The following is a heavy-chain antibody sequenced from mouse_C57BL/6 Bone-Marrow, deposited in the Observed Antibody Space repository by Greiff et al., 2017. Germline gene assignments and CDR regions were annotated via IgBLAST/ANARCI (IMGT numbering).Heavy chain of an antibody. Sequence: QVQLQQPGAELVMPGASVKLSCKASGYTFTSYWMHWVKPRPGQGLEWIGEIDPSDSYTNYNQKFKGKSTLTVDKSSSTAYMQLSSLTSEDSAVYYCARKRVLLPLWYFDVGGTGTTVTVSS. D-gene: IGHD1-1*01. V-gene: IGHV1-69*01. CDR3: ARKRVLLPLWYFDV. CDR2: IDPSDSYT. CDR1: GYTFTSYW. J-gene: IGHJ1*03.